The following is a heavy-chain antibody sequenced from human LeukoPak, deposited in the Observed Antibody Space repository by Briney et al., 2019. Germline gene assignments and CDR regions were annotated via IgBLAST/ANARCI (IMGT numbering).Heavy chain of an antibody. Sequence: SVNVSCKASGGTFSSYAISWLRQAPGQGIEWMGRIIPIFGTANYAQKFHGRVTITTDESTTTAYMELRSLRSEDTAVYYCASRFWSSGWYRDAFDIWGQGTMVTVSS. CDR3: ASRFWSSGWYRDAFDI. V-gene: IGHV1-69*05. J-gene: IGHJ3*02. D-gene: IGHD6-19*01. CDR2: IIPIFGTA. CDR1: GGTFSSYA.